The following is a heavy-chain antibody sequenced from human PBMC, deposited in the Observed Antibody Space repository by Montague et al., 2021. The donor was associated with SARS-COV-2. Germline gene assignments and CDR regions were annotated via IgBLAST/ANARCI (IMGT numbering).Heavy chain of an antibody. CDR2: TFYSGST. V-gene: IGHV4-39*01. CDR3: ARHLRVGIRWNGFEADY. CDR1: GDSISSTDHN. D-gene: IGHD1-1*01. J-gene: IGHJ4*02. Sequence: SETRSLTCTVSGDSISSTDHNWVWMRQPKGKGLVWSAYTFYSGSTYHNPSIKSRVTISVDTSQNLFSLQLNSVTPADTSVYYCARHLRVGIRWNGFEADYWGQGALVSVSS.